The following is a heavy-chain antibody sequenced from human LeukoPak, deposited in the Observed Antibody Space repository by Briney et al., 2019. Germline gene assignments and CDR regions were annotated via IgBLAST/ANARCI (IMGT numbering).Heavy chain of an antibody. CDR2: IKQDGSEK. Sequence: GGSLRLSCAASGFTFSSDWMSWVRQAPGKGLEWVANIKQDGSEKYYVDSVKGRFTISRDNAKNSLYLQMNSLRAEDTAVYYCARSGQYGDYFDYWGQGTLVTVSS. V-gene: IGHV3-7*01. J-gene: IGHJ4*02. CDR3: ARSGQYGDYFDY. CDR1: GFTFSSDW. D-gene: IGHD4-17*01.